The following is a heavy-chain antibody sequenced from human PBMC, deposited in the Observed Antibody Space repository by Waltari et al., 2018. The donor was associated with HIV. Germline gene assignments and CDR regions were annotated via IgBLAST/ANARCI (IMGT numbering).Heavy chain of an antibody. V-gene: IGHV3-21*06. D-gene: IGHD3-3*01. Sequence: EVHLVESGGGLVKPGGSLRLSCVASGFRFRDYILNWVRQAPGKGLEWVSSISGGADYIHYSDSVKGRFTISRDNAHNLLYLQMDSLRAEDTAVYYCARIDFGVVMPIDSWGQGTLVTVSS. CDR2: ISGGADYI. CDR1: GFRFRDYI. CDR3: ARIDFGVVMPIDS. J-gene: IGHJ4*02.